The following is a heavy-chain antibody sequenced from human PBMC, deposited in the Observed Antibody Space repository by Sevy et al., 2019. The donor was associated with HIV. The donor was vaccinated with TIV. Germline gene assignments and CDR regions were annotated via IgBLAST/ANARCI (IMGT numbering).Heavy chain of an antibody. CDR2: IRSKANSYAT. V-gene: IGHV3-73*01. D-gene: IGHD5-18*01. Sequence: GGSLRLSCAASGFTFSGSAMHWVRQASGKGLEWVGRIRSKANSYATAYAASVKGRFTISRDDSKNTLYLQMNSLKTEDTAVYYCTLRGGYSYRLIDYWGQGTLVTVSS. CDR3: TLRGGYSYRLIDY. CDR1: GFTFSGSA. J-gene: IGHJ4*02.